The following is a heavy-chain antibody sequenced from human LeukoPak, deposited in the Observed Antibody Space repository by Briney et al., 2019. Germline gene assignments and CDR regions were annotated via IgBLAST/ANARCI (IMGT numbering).Heavy chain of an antibody. CDR3: AVSSGSLAEYFQH. CDR2: IYYSGST. Sequence: SETLSLTCTVSGGSISSGGYYWSWIRQHPGKGLEWIGYIYYSGSTYYNPSLKSRVTISLDMSRTQFSLKLSSVTAADTAVYYCAVSSGSLAEYFQHWGQGTLVTVSS. CDR1: GGSISSGGYY. V-gene: IGHV4-31*03. J-gene: IGHJ1*01. D-gene: IGHD3-22*01.